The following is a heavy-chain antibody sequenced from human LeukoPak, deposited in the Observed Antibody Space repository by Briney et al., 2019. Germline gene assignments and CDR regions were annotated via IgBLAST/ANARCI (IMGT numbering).Heavy chain of an antibody. V-gene: IGHV4-4*07. D-gene: IGHD3-22*01. Sequence: SETLSLTCTVSGGSISSYYWSWIRQPAGKGLGWIGRIYTSGSTNYSPSLKSRVTMSADTSKNQFSLKLSSLTAADTAVYYCARDSYYYDSSGYSFGGFDPWGQGTLVTVSS. CDR2: IYTSGST. J-gene: IGHJ5*02. CDR1: GGSISSYY. CDR3: ARDSYYYDSSGYSFGGFDP.